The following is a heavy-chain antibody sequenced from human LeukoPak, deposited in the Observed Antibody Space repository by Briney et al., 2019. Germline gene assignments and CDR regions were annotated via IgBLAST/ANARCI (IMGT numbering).Heavy chain of an antibody. D-gene: IGHD2-2*01. Sequence: PSETLSLTCTVSGGSISSYYWSWIRQPPGKGLEWIGYIYYSGSTNYNPSLKSRVTISVDTSKNQFSLKLSSVTAADTAVYYCARSYCSSTSCSRYYMDVWGKGTTVTVSS. CDR3: ARSYCSSTSCSRYYMDV. CDR1: GGSISSYY. CDR2: IYYSGST. V-gene: IGHV4-59*01. J-gene: IGHJ6*03.